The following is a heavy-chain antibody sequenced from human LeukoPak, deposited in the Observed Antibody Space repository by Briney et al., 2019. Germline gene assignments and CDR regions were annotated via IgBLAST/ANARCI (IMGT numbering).Heavy chain of an antibody. V-gene: IGHV3-23*01. Sequence: PGGSLRLSCAASGFTFSSYAMSWVRKAPGKGLEWVSAISGSGGSTYYAYSVKGRFTISRYNSKNTLYLQMNSRRAEDTAVYYCAKDLRRYCSSTSCYPFDYWGRGTLVTVSS. J-gene: IGHJ4*02. CDR2: ISGSGGST. CDR1: GFTFSSYA. D-gene: IGHD2-2*01. CDR3: AKDLRRYCSSTSCYPFDY.